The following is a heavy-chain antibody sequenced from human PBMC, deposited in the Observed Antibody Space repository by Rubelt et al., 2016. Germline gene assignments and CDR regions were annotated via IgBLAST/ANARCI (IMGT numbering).Heavy chain of an antibody. CDR1: GGTFSSYA. J-gene: IGHJ4*02. D-gene: IGHD1-7*01. CDR2: IIPIFGTA. CDR3: ARVGVTGATARVGYDDY. V-gene: IGHV1-69*06. Sequence: QVQLVQSGAEVKKPGSSVKVSCKASGGTFSSYAISWVRQAPGQGLEWMGGIIPIFGTANYAQKFQGRVTMTTDTSTSTAYMELRSLRSDDTAVYYCARVGVTGATARVGYDDYWGQGTLVTVSS.